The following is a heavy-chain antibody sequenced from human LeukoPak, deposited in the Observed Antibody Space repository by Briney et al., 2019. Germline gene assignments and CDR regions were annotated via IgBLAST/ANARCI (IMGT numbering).Heavy chain of an antibody. CDR1: GFTFSTYW. J-gene: IGHJ4*02. V-gene: IGHV3-74*03. D-gene: IGHD3-10*01. CDR3: ARDYAGSPDY. Sequence: GGSLRLSCTASGFTFSTYWINWVRQSPGKGLVWVALINGDGSTTTHADSVKGRFTISRDNAKNTAYLQMNSLRDEDTAAYFCARDYAGSPDYWGQGTLVTVSA. CDR2: INGDGSTT.